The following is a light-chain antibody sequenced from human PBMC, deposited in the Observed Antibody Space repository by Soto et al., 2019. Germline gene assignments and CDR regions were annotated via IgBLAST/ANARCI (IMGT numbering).Light chain of an antibody. CDR1: SSDVGAYNY. Sequence: QSVLTQPASVSGSPGQSISISCTGSSSDVGAYNYVAWYQQKPGKAPKLLIYEVDNRPSGISHRFSVSKSGNTASLTISGLQTEDEADYYCSSYTVINTAVFGGGTKLTVL. CDR2: EVD. J-gene: IGLJ3*02. CDR3: SSYTVINTAV. V-gene: IGLV2-14*01.